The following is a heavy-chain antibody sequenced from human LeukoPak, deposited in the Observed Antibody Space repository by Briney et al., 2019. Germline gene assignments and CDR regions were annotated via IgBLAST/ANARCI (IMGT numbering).Heavy chain of an antibody. CDR2: INPNSGGT. J-gene: IGHJ4*02. Sequence: VKVSCKASGYRFTGYYLHWVRQAPGQGLEWMGRINPNSGGTNYAQKFQGRVTMTRDTSISTAYMELSRLRSDDTAVYYCASYDFWSGLPIWGQGTLVTVSS. V-gene: IGHV1-2*06. CDR1: GYRFTGYY. CDR3: ASYDFWSGLPI. D-gene: IGHD3-3*01.